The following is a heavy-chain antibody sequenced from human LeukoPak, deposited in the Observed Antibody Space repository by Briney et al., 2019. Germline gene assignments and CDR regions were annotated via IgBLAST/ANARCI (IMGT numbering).Heavy chain of an antibody. D-gene: IGHD1-1*01. CDR1: SFTFSDYG. CDR3: AKGPRALDHSTHRFDY. J-gene: IGHJ4*02. CDR2: ISGSGADT. Sequence: GGTLRLSCEASSFTFSDYGMSWVRQAPGKGLEWVAGISGSGADTYYADSVKGRFTVSRDNSRNTLFLQMDRLTVEDTALYYCAKGPRALDHSTHRFDYWGKGTLVTVSS. V-gene: IGHV3-23*01.